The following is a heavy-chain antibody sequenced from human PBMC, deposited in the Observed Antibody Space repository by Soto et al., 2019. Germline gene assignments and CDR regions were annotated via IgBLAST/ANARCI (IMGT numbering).Heavy chain of an antibody. D-gene: IGHD2-15*01. CDR2: IYHSEST. CDR1: SGSISSSNW. Sequence: QVQLQESGPGLVKPSGTLSLTCAVSSGSISSSNWWSWVRQPPGKGLEWIGEIYHSESTNYNPSLKSRVTISVYKSKDQFSQKLSSVTAADTAVYYCARSQTRGYCSGGSCYRHWFDPWGQGTLVTVSS. CDR3: ARSQTRGYCSGGSCYRHWFDP. V-gene: IGHV4-4*02. J-gene: IGHJ5*02.